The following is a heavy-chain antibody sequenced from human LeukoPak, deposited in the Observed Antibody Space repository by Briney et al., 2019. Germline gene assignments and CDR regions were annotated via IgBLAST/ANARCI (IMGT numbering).Heavy chain of an antibody. D-gene: IGHD6-13*01. CDR2: IYYSGSI. Sequence: PSETLSLTCTVSGGSISSYYWTWIRQPPGKGLEWIGYIYYSGSINYNPSLKSRVTISVDTSKNQFSLRLSSVTAADTAVYYCAGDERSSWYEYWGQGTLVTDSS. CDR3: AGDERSSWYEY. V-gene: IGHV4-59*01. CDR1: GGSISSYY. J-gene: IGHJ4*02.